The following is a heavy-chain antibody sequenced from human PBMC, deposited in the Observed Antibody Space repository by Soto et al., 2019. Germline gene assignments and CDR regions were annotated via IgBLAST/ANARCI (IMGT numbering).Heavy chain of an antibody. CDR3: AHRRAYCSGGTCYAGQFFDY. V-gene: IGHV2-5*01. CDR1: GFSLSTSGAG. J-gene: IGHJ4*02. D-gene: IGHD2-15*01. CDR2: IYWNDDK. Sequence: QITLKESGPTLVKPTQALTLTCTFFGFSLSTSGAGVGWFRQPPGKALEWRSLIYWNDDKRYSPSLRGRLNITKDASSNQVVLRMTHMDPADTATYYCAHRRAYCSGGTCYAGQFFDYWGQGSVVTVSA.